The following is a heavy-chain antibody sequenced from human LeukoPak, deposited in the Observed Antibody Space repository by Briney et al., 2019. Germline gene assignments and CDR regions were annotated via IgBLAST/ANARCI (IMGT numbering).Heavy chain of an antibody. CDR2: IYHDDSDT. J-gene: IGHJ3*01. Sequence: GESLKISCKGSGYSFTTYWIGWVRQMPGKGLEGMGIIYHDDSDTRYSPSFQGQVTISADKSISTAYVQWSSLKASDTAMYYCARRGYCSGGSCFSHAFDLWGQGTMVTVSS. CDR1: GYSFTTYW. V-gene: IGHV5-51*01. CDR3: ARRGYCSGGSCFSHAFDL. D-gene: IGHD2-15*01.